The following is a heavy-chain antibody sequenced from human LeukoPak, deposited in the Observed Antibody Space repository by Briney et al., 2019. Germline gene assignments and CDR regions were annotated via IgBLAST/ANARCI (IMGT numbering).Heavy chain of an antibody. CDR1: GFTLSSYA. D-gene: IGHD4-17*01. V-gene: IGHV3-23*01. CDR2: ISGSGGST. J-gene: IGHJ4*02. Sequence: GGSLRLSCAASGFTLSSYAMSWVRHAPGKGLEWVSAISGSGGSTYYADSAKRRFTISRDNCKNTLYLQMNSLRDADTAVYYCAPPPVTTGRVVDYWGEGTLVSVS. CDR3: APPPVTTGRVVDY.